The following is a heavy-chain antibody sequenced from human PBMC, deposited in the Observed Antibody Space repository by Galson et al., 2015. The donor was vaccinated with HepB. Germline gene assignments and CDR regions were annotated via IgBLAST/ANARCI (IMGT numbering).Heavy chain of an antibody. CDR3: ARLDKFYYGSGNYPSFDY. Sequence: QSGAEVTKPGESLRISCKGSGYSFTSYWINWVRQMPGKGLEWMGRIDPSGSYTNYSPSFQGHVTISADKSISTAYLLWSSLKASDTAIYYCARLDKFYYGSGNYPSFDYWGQGTLVTVSS. CDR2: IDPSGSYT. D-gene: IGHD3-10*01. CDR1: GYSFTSYW. J-gene: IGHJ4*02. V-gene: IGHV5-10-1*01.